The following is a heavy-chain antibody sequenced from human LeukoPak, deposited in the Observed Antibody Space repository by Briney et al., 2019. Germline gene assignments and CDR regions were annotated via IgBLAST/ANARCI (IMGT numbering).Heavy chain of an antibody. CDR1: GGSISSGGYY. J-gene: IGHJ4*02. CDR2: IYYSGST. D-gene: IGHD5-24*01. V-gene: IGHV4-31*03. Sequence: SETLSLTCTVSGGSISSGGYYWSWIRQHPGTGLEWIGYIYYSGSTYYNPSLKSRVTISVDTSKNQFSLKLSSVTAADTAVYYCARGRRDGYNFDYWGQGTLVTVSS. CDR3: ARGRRDGYNFDY.